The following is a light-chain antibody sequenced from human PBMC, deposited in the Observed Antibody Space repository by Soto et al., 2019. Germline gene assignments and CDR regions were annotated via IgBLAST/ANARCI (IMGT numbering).Light chain of an antibody. J-gene: IGKJ1*01. V-gene: IGKV1-5*03. CDR1: QSISSW. Sequence: DIQMTQSPSTLSASVGDRVTITCRASQSISSWLAWYQQKPGKAPKLLIYKASSLESGVPSRFSGSGSGTEFTLTSSSLQPDDFATYYDKQYNRYWTFGQGTKVEIK. CDR3: KQYNRYWT. CDR2: KAS.